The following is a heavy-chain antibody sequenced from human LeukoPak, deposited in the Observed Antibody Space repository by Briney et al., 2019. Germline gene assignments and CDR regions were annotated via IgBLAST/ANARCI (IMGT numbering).Heavy chain of an antibody. D-gene: IGHD3-22*01. J-gene: IGHJ4*02. Sequence: GGSLRLSCAASGFTFSSYSMNWVRQAPGKGLEWVSAISGSGGSTYYADSVKGRFTISRDNSKNTLYLQMNSLRAEDTAVYYCARPKNRDYYDSSGYYYYWGQGTLVTVSS. CDR1: GFTFSSYS. CDR2: ISGSGGST. V-gene: IGHV3-23*01. CDR3: ARPKNRDYYDSSGYYYY.